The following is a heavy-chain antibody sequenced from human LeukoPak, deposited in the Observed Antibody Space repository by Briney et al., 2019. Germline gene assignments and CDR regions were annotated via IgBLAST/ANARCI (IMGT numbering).Heavy chain of an antibody. J-gene: IGHJ4*02. CDR1: GGSISSSNW. CDR3: ARGGSSSSGYFDY. CDR2: IYHSGST. Sequence: SGTLSLTCAVSGGSISSSNWWSWVRQPPGKGLEWIGEIYHSGSTNYNPSLKSRVTISVDTSKNQFSLKLSSVTAADTAVYYCARGGSSSSGYFDYWGQGTLVTVSS. V-gene: IGHV4-4*02. D-gene: IGHD6-6*01.